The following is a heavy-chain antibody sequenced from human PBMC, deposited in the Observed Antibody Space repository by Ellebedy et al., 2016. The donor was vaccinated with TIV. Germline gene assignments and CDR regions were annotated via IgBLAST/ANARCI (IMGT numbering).Heavy chain of an antibody. CDR2: INPNSGGT. Sequence: ASVKVSCKASGYTFTGYYMHWVRQAPGQGLEWMGWINPNSGGTNYAQKFQGWVTITRDTSISTAYMELSRLRSDDTAVYYCARDKYYYGSGMFDPWGQGTLVTVSS. V-gene: IGHV1-2*04. D-gene: IGHD3-10*01. CDR1: GYTFTGYY. J-gene: IGHJ5*02. CDR3: ARDKYYYGSGMFDP.